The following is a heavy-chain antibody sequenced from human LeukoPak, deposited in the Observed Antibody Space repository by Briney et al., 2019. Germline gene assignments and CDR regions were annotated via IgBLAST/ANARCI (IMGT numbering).Heavy chain of an antibody. CDR3: AREIERPSSSWPNYYYYYYMDV. CDR2: ISAYNGNT. CDR1: GYTFTSYG. J-gene: IGHJ6*03. Sequence: ASVKVSCKASGYTFTSYGISWVRQAPGQGLEWMGWISAYNGNTNYAQKLQGRVTMTTDTSTSTAYMELRSLRSDDTAVYYCAREIERPSSSWPNYYYYYYMDVWGKGATVTISS. D-gene: IGHD6-13*01. V-gene: IGHV1-18*01.